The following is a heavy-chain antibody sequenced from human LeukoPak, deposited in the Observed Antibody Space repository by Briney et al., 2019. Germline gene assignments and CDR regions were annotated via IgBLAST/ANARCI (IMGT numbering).Heavy chain of an antibody. CDR3: ARGESPRRIAAAGPGLSFDY. V-gene: IGHV6-1*01. D-gene: IGHD6-13*01. Sequence: SPTLSLTFAISGDSVSSNSAAWNWIRQSPSRGLEWLGRTYYRSKWYYEYAVSVKSRITINPDTSKNQFSLQLNSVTPEDTAVYYCARGESPRRIAAAGPGLSFDYWGQGTLVTVSS. J-gene: IGHJ4*02. CDR1: GDSVSSNSAA. CDR2: TYYRSKWYY.